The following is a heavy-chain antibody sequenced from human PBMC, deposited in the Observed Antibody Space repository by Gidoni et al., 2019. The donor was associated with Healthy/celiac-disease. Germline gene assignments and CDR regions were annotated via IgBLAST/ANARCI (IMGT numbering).Heavy chain of an antibody. V-gene: IGHV1-2*04. J-gene: IGHJ6*02. CDR1: GYTFTGYY. D-gene: IGHD3-3*01. CDR2: INPNSGGT. Sequence: QLVPSGDAVKKPGASVKVSCKASGYTFTGYYMHWVRQAPGQGLEWMGWINPNSGGTNYAQKFQGWVTMTRDTSISTAYMELSRLRSDDTAVYYCARENTISYGMDVWGQGTTVTVSS. CDR3: ARENTISYGMDV.